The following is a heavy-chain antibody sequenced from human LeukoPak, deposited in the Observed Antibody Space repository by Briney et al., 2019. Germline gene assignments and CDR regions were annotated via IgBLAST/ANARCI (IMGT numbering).Heavy chain of an antibody. J-gene: IGHJ4*02. CDR3: ARAHDFWSGGGY. V-gene: IGHV3-23*01. Sequence: GGSLRLSCAASGFTFSSYAMSWVRQAPRKGLEWVSAISGSGGSTYYADSVKGRFTISRDNSKNTLYLQMNSLRAEDTAAYYCARAHDFWSGGGYWGQGTLVTVSS. CDR2: ISGSGGST. CDR1: GFTFSSYA. D-gene: IGHD3-3*01.